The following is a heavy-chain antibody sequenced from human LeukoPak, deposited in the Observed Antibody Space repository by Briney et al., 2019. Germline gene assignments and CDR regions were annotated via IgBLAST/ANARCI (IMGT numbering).Heavy chain of an antibody. Sequence: SGGSLRLSCAASGFSFSDYYMSWIRQAPGKGLEWVSYISSSSAYTAYPDSVKGRFTISRDNAKNSLYLQMSSLRAADTAVYYCARSAGYNSGWYAFDIWGQGTMVTVSS. D-gene: IGHD6-19*01. CDR3: ARSAGYNSGWYAFDI. J-gene: IGHJ3*02. CDR2: ISSSSAYT. V-gene: IGHV3-11*06. CDR1: GFSFSDYY.